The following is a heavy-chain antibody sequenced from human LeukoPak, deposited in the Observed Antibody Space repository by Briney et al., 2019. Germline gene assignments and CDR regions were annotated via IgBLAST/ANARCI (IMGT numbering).Heavy chain of an antibody. CDR2: ISAYNGNT. J-gene: IGHJ5*02. CDR1: GYTLTRHW. Sequence: GACVEASSNASGYTLTRHWIYPVRQAPGPRVEWVGWISAYNGNTNYAQKLQGRVTMTTDTSTSTAYMELRSLRSDDTAVYYCARVLTMVRGAFNWFDPWGQGTLVTVSS. V-gene: IGHV1-18*01. D-gene: IGHD3-10*01. CDR3: ARVLTMVRGAFNWFDP.